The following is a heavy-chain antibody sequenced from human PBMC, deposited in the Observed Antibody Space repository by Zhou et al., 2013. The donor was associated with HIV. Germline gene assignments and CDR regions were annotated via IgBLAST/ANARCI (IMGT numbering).Heavy chain of an antibody. V-gene: IGHV1-46*01. CDR3: ARGRGHRSGYYDG. CDR2: INPFGGST. CDR1: GYTFTSYY. Sequence: QVQLMQSGAEVKKPGASVKVSCKASGYTFTSYYLHWVRQAPGQGLEWMGIINPFGGSTSYAQKFQGRVTMTRDTSTSTVYMELSSLRFEDTAVYYCARGRGHRSGYYDGWGQGTMVTVSS. J-gene: IGHJ3*01. D-gene: IGHD3-16*01.